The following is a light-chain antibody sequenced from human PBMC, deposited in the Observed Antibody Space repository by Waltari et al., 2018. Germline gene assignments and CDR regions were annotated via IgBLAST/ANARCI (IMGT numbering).Light chain of an antibody. CDR3: SSSSGTTTSYV. J-gene: IGLJ1*01. CDR2: DVS. V-gene: IGLV2-14*03. CDR1: NDDLGEFDF. Sequence: QSALTQPASVSGSPGQSITISCAGSNDDLGEFDFVSWYQQHPHRAPRVIIYDVSRRPSGVSDRFSGSKSGNSASLTISGLQADDEADYYCSSSSGTTTSYVFGTGTKVTVL.